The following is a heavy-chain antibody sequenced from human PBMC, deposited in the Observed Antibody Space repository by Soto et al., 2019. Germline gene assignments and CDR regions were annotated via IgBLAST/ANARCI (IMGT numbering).Heavy chain of an antibody. V-gene: IGHV4-30-2*01. Sequence: QLQLQESGSGLVKPSQTLSLTCAVSGGSISSGGYSWSWIRQPQGKDLEWIGYIYHSGSTYYHPSLTRRVTVSVDRSKNQFSLKLSSVTAADTAVYYSARVPDRWGQGTLVTVSS. CDR2: IYHSGST. J-gene: IGHJ5*02. CDR1: GGSISSGGYS. CDR3: ARVPDR. D-gene: IGHD2-2*01.